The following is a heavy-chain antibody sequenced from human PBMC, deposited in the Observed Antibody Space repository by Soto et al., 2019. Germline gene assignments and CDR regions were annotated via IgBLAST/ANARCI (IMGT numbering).Heavy chain of an antibody. CDR2: INAGNGNT. D-gene: IGHD6-19*01. J-gene: IGHJ4*02. V-gene: IGHV1-3*01. CDR3: ARDLLGVAVARTSLNYFDY. CDR1: GYTFTSYA. Sequence: QVQLVQSGAEVKEPGASVKVSCKASGYTFTSYAVHWVRQAPGQRLEWMGWINAGNGNTKYSQKFQGRVTITRDTSASTAYMELSSLRSEDTAVYYCARDLLGVAVARTSLNYFDYWGQGTLVTVSS.